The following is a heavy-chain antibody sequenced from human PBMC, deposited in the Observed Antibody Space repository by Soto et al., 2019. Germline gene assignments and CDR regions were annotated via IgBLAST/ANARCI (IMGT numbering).Heavy chain of an antibody. Sequence: ASVKVSCKASGFTFTSSAVQWVRQARGQRLEWIGWIVVGSVNTNYAQKFQERVTITRDMSTSTAYMELSSLRSEDTAVYYCAASAPMGGILTGPYAYYYYYGMDVWGQGTTVTVSS. CDR3: AASAPMGGILTGPYAYYYYYGMDV. CDR1: GFTFTSSA. J-gene: IGHJ6*02. D-gene: IGHD3-9*01. CDR2: IVVGSVNT. V-gene: IGHV1-58*01.